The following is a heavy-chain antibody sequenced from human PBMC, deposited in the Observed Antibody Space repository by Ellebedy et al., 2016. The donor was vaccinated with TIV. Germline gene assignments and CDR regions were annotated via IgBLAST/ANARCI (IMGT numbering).Heavy chain of an antibody. CDR3: AREFGYCSSTSCPHLYYYYYMDV. CDR1: GYTFTGYY. J-gene: IGHJ6*03. V-gene: IGHV1-2*02. D-gene: IGHD2-2*01. Sequence: ASVKVSXXASGYTFTGYYMHWVRQAPGQGLEWMGWINPNSGGTNYAQKLQGRVTMTTDTSTSTAYMELRSLRSDDTAVYYCAREFGYCSSTSCPHLYYYYYMDVWGKGTTVTVSS. CDR2: INPNSGGT.